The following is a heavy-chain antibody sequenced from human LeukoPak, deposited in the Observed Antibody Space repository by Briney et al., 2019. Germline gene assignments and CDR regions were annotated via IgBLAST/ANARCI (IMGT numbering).Heavy chain of an antibody. J-gene: IGHJ3*02. CDR2: IYYSGIT. Sequence: PSETLSLTCTLSGGSVTTSSFYWAWIRQPPGKGLECIGTIYYSGITYYHSSLKSRVTISVDTSKNQFSLKLNSVTAADAAVYFRAKAGPAAGRPHSFDIWGQGTMVTVSS. CDR1: GGSVTTSSFY. CDR3: AKAGPAAGRPHSFDI. V-gene: IGHV4-39*07. D-gene: IGHD2-2*01.